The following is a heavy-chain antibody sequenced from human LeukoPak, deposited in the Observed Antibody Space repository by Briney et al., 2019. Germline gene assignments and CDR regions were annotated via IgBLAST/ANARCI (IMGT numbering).Heavy chain of an antibody. CDR3: ARDPLRWQTPSD. V-gene: IGHV1-18*01. D-gene: IGHD4-17*01. CDR2: ISAYNGNT. CDR1: GYTFTSCG. Sequence: ASVKVSCKASGYTFTSCGISWVRQAPGQGLEWMGWISAYNGNTNYAQKLQGRVTMTTDTSTSTAYMELRSLRSDDTAVYYCARDPLRWQTPSDWGQGTLVTVSS. J-gene: IGHJ4*02.